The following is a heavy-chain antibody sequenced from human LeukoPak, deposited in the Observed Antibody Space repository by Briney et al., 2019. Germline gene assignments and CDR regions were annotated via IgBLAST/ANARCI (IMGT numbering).Heavy chain of an antibody. CDR3: ASLVGRFHYDSRAPRAFDI. Sequence: HGESLKISCKGSGYSFTSYWIGWVRQMPGKGLEWMGIIYPGDSDTRYSPSFQGQVTMSADKSISTAHLQWSSLKASDTAMYYCASLVGRFHYDSRAPRAFDIWGQGTMVTVSS. J-gene: IGHJ3*02. V-gene: IGHV5-51*01. CDR2: IYPGDSDT. CDR1: GYSFTSYW. D-gene: IGHD3-22*01.